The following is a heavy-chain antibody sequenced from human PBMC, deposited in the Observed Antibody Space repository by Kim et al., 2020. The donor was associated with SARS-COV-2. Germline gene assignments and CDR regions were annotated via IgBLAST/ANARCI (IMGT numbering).Heavy chain of an antibody. CDR2: IWYDGSNK. CDR3: AKELPLMVSSGFDI. CDR1: GFTFSSYG. D-gene: IGHD6-19*01. J-gene: IGHJ3*02. V-gene: IGHV3-33*06. Sequence: GGSLRLSCAASGFTFSSYGMRWVRQAPGKGLEWVAVIWYDGSNKYYADSVKGRFTISRDNSKNTLYLQMNSLRAEDTAVYYCAKELPLMVSSGFDIWGQG.